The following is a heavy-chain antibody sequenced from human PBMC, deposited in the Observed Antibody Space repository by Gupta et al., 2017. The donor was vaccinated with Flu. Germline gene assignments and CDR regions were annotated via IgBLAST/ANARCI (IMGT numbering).Heavy chain of an antibody. V-gene: IGHV3-72*01. D-gene: IGHD3-16*01. Sequence: EVQLVESGGGLVQPGGSLRLSCGASGFSFTDYYMDWVRQAPGKGLEWVGRITNKSRGCSTNYAASVEGRFSISRDESRNLLYLQMNSLRTDDTAIYYCVRDNWGLDYWGRGTQVIVPS. CDR3: VRDNWGLDY. CDR1: GFSFTDYY. J-gene: IGHJ4*02. CDR2: ITNKSRGCST.